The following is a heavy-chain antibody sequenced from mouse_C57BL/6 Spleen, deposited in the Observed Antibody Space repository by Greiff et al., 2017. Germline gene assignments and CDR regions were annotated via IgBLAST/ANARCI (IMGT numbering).Heavy chain of an antibody. J-gene: IGHJ2*01. V-gene: IGHV1-81*01. CDR1: GYTFTSYG. Sequence: QVQLKQSGAELARPGASVKLSCKASGYTFTSYGISWVKQRTGQGLEWIGEIYPRSGNTYYNEKFKGKATLTADKSSSTAYMELRSLTSEDSAVYFCARCPDYYYFDYWGQGTTLTVSS. CDR2: IYPRSGNT. D-gene: IGHD1-1*01. CDR3: ARCPDYYYFDY.